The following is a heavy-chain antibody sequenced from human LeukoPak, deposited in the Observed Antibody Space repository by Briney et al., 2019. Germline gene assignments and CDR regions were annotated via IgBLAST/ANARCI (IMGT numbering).Heavy chain of an antibody. CDR2: ISGSGGST. D-gene: IGHD6-13*01. J-gene: IGHJ3*02. CDR3: AKDSSRSSSSREAFDI. V-gene: IGHV3-23*01. Sequence: GGSLRLSCAASGFTFSSYAMSWVRQAPGKGLEWVSAISGSGGSTYYADSVKGRFTISRDNSKNTLYLQMNSLRAEGTAVYYCAKDSSRSSSSREAFDIWGQGTMVTVSS. CDR1: GFTFSSYA.